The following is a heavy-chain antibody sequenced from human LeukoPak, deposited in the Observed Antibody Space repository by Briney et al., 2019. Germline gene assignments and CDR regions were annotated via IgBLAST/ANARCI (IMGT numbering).Heavy chain of an antibody. CDR3: ARGGIAAAGFIDY. J-gene: IGHJ4*02. D-gene: IGHD6-13*01. V-gene: IGHV1-18*01. Sequence: GWINANNGNTNYAQNLQGRVTMTRDTSTSTAYMELRSLRSDDTAVYYCARGGIAAAGFIDYWGQGTLVTVSS. CDR2: INANNGNT.